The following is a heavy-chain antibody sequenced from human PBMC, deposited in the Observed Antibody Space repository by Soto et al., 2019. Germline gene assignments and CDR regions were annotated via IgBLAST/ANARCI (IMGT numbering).Heavy chain of an antibody. CDR2: ISAYNGTT. D-gene: IGHD4-4*01. CDR3: ARDLGKSTVTTRSCWFDP. J-gene: IGHJ5*02. Sequence: QVQLVQSGAEVKKPGASVKVSCKASGYTFTSYGISWVRQAPGQGLEWMGWISAYNGTTNYAQKPQARVTMTTDTATSTAYMALRILESDDTAVYSRARDLGKSTVTTRSCWFDPGGQGTLVTVSS. V-gene: IGHV1-18*01. CDR1: GYTFTSYG.